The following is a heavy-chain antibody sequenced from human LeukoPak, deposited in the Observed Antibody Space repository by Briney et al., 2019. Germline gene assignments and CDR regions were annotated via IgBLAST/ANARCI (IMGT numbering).Heavy chain of an antibody. CDR2: IKEDGSEQ. Sequence: GGSLRFSCEASGFIFNNYWMSWVRQTPGEGLEWVANIKEDGSEQYYVDSVKGRFTITRDNAKNLLYLQVNSLRAEDTAVYYCARDVSNSGWYEGTFDVWGQGTMVTVSS. CDR1: GFIFNNYW. CDR3: ARDVSNSGWYEGTFDV. D-gene: IGHD6-19*01. J-gene: IGHJ3*01. V-gene: IGHV3-7*03.